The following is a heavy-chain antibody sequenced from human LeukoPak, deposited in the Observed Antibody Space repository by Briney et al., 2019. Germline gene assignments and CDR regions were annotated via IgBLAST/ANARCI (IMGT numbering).Heavy chain of an antibody. J-gene: IGHJ4*02. D-gene: IGHD4-4*01. CDR3: ARFRKYSSTHFDY. Sequence: SETLSLSCAVYGGSFSGYYWSWVRQPPGKGLEWMGGINHSGSTNYNPSLKRRVTISVDTSKNQSSLKPSSVTAADRAVYYCARFRKYSSTHFDYWGQGTLVTVSS. V-gene: IGHV4-34*01. CDR2: INHSGST. CDR1: GGSFSGYY.